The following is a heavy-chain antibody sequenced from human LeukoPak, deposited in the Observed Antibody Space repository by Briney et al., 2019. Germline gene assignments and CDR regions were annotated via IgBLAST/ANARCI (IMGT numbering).Heavy chain of an antibody. Sequence: GGSLRLSCAASGFTFSTYAMTWVRQAPGRGLEWVSLISRGGDVTYYADSVKGQFTISRDSSKNTLYLQMHSLRAEDTAVYYCAARPGEVAVPYDYWGQGTLVTVSS. V-gene: IGHV3-23*01. J-gene: IGHJ4*02. D-gene: IGHD2-15*01. CDR1: GFTFSTYA. CDR3: AARPGEVAVPYDY. CDR2: ISRGGDVT.